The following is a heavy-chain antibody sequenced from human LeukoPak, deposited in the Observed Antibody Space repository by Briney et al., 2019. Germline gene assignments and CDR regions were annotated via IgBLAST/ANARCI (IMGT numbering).Heavy chain of an antibody. CDR2: IIPILGIA. D-gene: IGHD3-10*01. Sequence: SVKVSCKASGGTFSSYAISWVRQAPGQGLEWMGRIIPILGIANYAQKFQGRVTITADKSTSTAYMELSSLRSEDTAVYYCARSGFTIVRGRGDYWGQGTLVTVSS. CDR3: ARSGFTIVRGRGDY. CDR1: GGTFSSYA. V-gene: IGHV1-69*04. J-gene: IGHJ4*02.